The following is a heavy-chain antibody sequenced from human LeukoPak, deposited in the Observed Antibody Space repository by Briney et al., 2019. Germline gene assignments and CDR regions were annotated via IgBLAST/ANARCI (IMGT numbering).Heavy chain of an antibody. D-gene: IGHD3-10*01. CDR3: ARDRHYYGSGSYYRGYYFDY. Sequence: PGGSLRLSCAASGFTFSDYYMSWIRQAPGKGLDWVSYISSSGSTIYYADSVKGRFTISRDNAKNSLYLQMNSLRAEDTAVYYCARDRHYYGSGSYYRGYYFDYWGQGTLVTVSS. J-gene: IGHJ4*02. CDR1: GFTFSDYY. V-gene: IGHV3-11*01. CDR2: ISSSGSTI.